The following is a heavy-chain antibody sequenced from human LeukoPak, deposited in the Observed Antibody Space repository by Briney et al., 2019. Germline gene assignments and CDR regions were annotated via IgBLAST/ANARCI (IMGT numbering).Heavy chain of an antibody. D-gene: IGHD3-22*01. V-gene: IGHV3-74*01. Sequence: PAGSLRLSCAASGFTFRSYWMHWVRQVPGKGLVWVSRIDGEGTTTTYADFVKGRFTISRDSAKNTLYLQMNSLRAEDTAVYYCARRYHYDSSGYQFDYWGQGTLVTVSS. CDR1: GFTFRSYW. J-gene: IGHJ4*02. CDR2: IDGEGTTT. CDR3: ARRYHYDSSGYQFDY.